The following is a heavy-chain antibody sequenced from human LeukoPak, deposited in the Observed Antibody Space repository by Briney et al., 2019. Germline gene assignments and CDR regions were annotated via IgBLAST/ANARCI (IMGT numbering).Heavy chain of an antibody. D-gene: IGHD3-10*01. CDR1: GFTFSSYS. CDR3: AKSAKGSVKWLAYFGY. V-gene: IGHV3-21*04. CDR2: ISSSSSYI. Sequence: PGGSLRLSCAASGFTFSSYSMNWVRQAPGKGLEWVSSISSSSSYIYYADSVKGRFTISRDNAKNSLYLQMNSLRAEDTAVYYCAKSAKGSVKWLAYFGYWGQGTLVTVSS. J-gene: IGHJ4*02.